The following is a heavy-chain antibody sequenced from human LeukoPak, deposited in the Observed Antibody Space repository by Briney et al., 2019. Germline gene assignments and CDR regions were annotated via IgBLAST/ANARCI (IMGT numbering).Heavy chain of an antibody. CDR3: AKPLELRGYFDY. J-gene: IGHJ4*02. CDR1: GFTFSSYA. Sequence: GSLRLSCAASGFTFSSYAMSWVRQAPGKGLEWVSAISGSGGSTYYADSVKGRFTISRDNSKNTLYLQMNSLRAEDTAVYYCAKPLELRGYFDYWGQGTLVTVSS. V-gene: IGHV3-23*01. CDR2: ISGSGGST. D-gene: IGHD1-7*01.